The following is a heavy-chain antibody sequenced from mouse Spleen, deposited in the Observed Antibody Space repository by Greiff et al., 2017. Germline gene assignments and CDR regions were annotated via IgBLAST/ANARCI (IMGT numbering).Heavy chain of an antibody. CDR3: ARSAPTLWYFDV. V-gene: IGHV1-18*01. Sequence: VQLQQSGPELVKPGASVKIPCKASGYTFTDYNMDWVKQSHGKSLEWIGDINPNNGGTIYNQKFKGKATLTVDKSSSTAYMELRSLTSEDTAVYYCARSAPTLWYFDVWGAGTTVTVSS. CDR1: GYTFTDYN. CDR2: INPNNGGT. J-gene: IGHJ1*01.